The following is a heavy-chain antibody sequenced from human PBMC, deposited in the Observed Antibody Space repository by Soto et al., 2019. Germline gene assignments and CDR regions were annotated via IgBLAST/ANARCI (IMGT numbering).Heavy chain of an antibody. D-gene: IGHD6-25*01. J-gene: IGHJ4*01. CDR3: ATLLAATVVTPRLLY. V-gene: IGHV3-23*01. Sequence: EVQVLESGGGLVQPGRSLRLSCAASGFTVGSYAMTWVRQAPGKGLEWVSGSSGSGDETYYADSVKGRFTVSRDNSKYTLYLQMNSLRAEDTAFYYCATLLAATVVTPRLLYWGHGTLVTVSS. CDR1: GFTVGSYA. CDR2: SSGSGDET.